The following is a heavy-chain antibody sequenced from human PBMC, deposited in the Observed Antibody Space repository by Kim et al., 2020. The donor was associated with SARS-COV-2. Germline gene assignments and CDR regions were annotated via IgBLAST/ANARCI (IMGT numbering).Heavy chain of an antibody. V-gene: IGHV3-30-3*01. Sequence: GGSLRLSCAASGFTFSSYAMHWVRQAPGKGLEWVAVISYDGSNKYYAHSVKGRFTISRDNSKNTLYLQMNSLRAEDTAVYYCARDLSYYGSGSYAHYLDYWGQGTLVTVSS. J-gene: IGHJ4*02. CDR1: GFTFSSYA. D-gene: IGHD3-10*01. CDR3: ARDLSYYGSGSYAHYLDY. CDR2: ISYDGSNK.